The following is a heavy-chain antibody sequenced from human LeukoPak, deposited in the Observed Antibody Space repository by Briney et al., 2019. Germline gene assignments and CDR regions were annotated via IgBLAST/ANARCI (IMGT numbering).Heavy chain of an antibody. V-gene: IGHV1-2*02. CDR3: ARVGGDTAMACGY. D-gene: IGHD5-18*01. CDR2: INPNSGGT. J-gene: IGHJ4*02. CDR1: GYTFTGYY. Sequence: ASVKVSCKASGYTFTGYYMHWVRQAPGQGLEWMGWINPNSGGTNYAQKFQGRVTMTRDTSISTAYMELSRLRSDDTAVYYCARVGGDTAMACGYWGQGTLVTVSS.